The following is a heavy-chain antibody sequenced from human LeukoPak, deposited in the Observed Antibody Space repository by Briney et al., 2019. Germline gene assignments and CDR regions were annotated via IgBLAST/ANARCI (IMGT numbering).Heavy chain of an antibody. J-gene: IGHJ4*02. V-gene: IGHV3-33*01. CDR3: AREVSALDY. CDR2: IWYDGSNK. CDR1: GFTFSSYG. Sequence: GRSLRLSCAASGFTFSSYGMHWVRQAPGKGVEWVAVIWYDGSNKYYADSVKGRFTISRDNSKNTLYLQMNSLRAEDTAVYYCAREVSALDYWGQGTLVTVSS.